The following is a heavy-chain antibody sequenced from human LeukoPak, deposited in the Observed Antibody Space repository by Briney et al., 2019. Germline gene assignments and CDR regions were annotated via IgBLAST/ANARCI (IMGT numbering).Heavy chain of an antibody. Sequence: GGSLRLSCAASGFSFTAYAMHWVRQAPGKGLEWLAVISHDSNTKYYADSVKSRFAISRDNSKNTLYLQLNTLRLDDTAVYYCATLQQYWGQGTLVTVSS. V-gene: IGHV3-30*09. CDR1: GFSFTAYA. J-gene: IGHJ4*02. CDR2: ISHDSNTK. CDR3: ATLQQY.